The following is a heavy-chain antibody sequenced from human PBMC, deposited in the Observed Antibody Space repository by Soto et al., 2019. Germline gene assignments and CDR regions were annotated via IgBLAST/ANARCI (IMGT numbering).Heavy chain of an antibody. CDR1: GYTFTSYG. CDR2: INPYNGNT. D-gene: IGHD3-16*01. Sequence: QVQLVQSGAEVKKPGASMKVSCKASGYTFTSYGISWVRQAPGQGLEWMGWINPYNGNTNYAQKLQGRVTMTTDTSTNTAYMELRSLSSDDTAVYYCARDWFGIDYWGQGTLVTVSS. V-gene: IGHV1-18*01. CDR3: ARDWFGIDY. J-gene: IGHJ4*02.